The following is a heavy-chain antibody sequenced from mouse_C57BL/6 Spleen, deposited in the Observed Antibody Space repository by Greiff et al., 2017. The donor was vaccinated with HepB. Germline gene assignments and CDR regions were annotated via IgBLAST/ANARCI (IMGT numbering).Heavy chain of an antibody. CDR2: IWSGGST. CDR3: AREGPSGTGFFAY. CDR1: GFSLTSYG. Sequence: QVQLQQSGPGLVQPSQSLSITCTVSGFSLTSYGVHWVRQSPGKGLEWLGVIWSGGSTDYNAAFISRLSISKDNSKSQVFFKRNSLQADDTAIYYCAREGPSGTGFFAYWGQGTLVTVSA. J-gene: IGHJ3*01. V-gene: IGHV2-2*01. D-gene: IGHD4-1*01.